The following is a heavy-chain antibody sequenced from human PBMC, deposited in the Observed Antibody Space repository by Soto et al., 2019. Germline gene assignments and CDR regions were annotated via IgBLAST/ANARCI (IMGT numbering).Heavy chain of an antibody. J-gene: IGHJ6*02. Sequence: QVQLVQSGAEVKKPGASVKVSCKASGYTFTSYDINWVRQATGQGLEWMGWMNPNSGNTGYAQKFQGRVTMTRNTSISTAYMELSSLRSEDTAVYYCAREVIDRPEYGDVSDVWGQGTTVTVSS. CDR2: MNPNSGNT. V-gene: IGHV1-8*01. CDR1: GYTFTSYD. CDR3: AREVIDRPEYGDVSDV. D-gene: IGHD4-17*01.